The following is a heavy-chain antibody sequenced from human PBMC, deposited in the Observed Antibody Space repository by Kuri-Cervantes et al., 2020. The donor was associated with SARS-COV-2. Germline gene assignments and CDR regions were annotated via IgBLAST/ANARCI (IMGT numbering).Heavy chain of an antibody. J-gene: IGHJ4*02. CDR2: SGSRDDI. CDR3: ARDRHCSGGSCYSGGRTKTFDY. Sequence: GESLKISCTASGFMFSEFAMFWVRQAPGRGLEWVAISGSRDDIYYADSVKGRFTISRDNAKNSLYLQMNSLRAEDTAVYYCARDRHCSGGSCYSGGRTKTFDYWGQGTLVTVSS. CDR1: GFMFSEFA. V-gene: IGHV3-69-1*01. D-gene: IGHD2-15*01.